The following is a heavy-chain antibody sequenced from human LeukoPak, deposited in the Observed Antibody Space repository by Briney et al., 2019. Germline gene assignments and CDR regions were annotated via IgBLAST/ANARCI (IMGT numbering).Heavy chain of an antibody. CDR3: AREDSGSYYNYYYFYMDV. Sequence: SETLSLTCTVSGGSISSYYWSWIRQPPGKGLEWIGSIYHSGSTYYNPSLKSRVTLSVDTSKTQFSLRLSSVTAADTAVYYCAREDSGSYYNYYYFYMDVWGKGTTVTISS. V-gene: IGHV4-59*12. D-gene: IGHD3-10*01. CDR1: GGSISSYY. CDR2: IYHSGST. J-gene: IGHJ6*03.